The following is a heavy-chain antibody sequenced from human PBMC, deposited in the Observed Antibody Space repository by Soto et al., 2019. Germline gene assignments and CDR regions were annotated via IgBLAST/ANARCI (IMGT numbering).Heavy chain of an antibody. D-gene: IGHD6-13*01. CDR1: GGSISSYY. CDR2: IYYSGST. J-gene: IGHJ5*02. V-gene: IGHV4-59*12. CDR3: ARDIAAAELDP. Sequence: PSETLPHTWTVSGGSISSYYWIWIRQPPGKGLEWIGYIYYSGSTNYNPSLKSRVTISVDTSKNQFSLKLSSVTAADTAVYYCARDIAAAELDPWGQGTLVTVSS.